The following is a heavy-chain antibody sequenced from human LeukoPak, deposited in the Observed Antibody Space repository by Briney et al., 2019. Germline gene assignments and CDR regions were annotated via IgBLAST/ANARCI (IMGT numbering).Heavy chain of an antibody. D-gene: IGHD6-19*01. V-gene: IGHV1-2*02. CDR1: GYTFTGYY. Sequence: ASVKVSRNASGYTFTGYYMHWVRQAPGQGPEWMGWINPNSGGTNYAQKFQGRVTMTRYTSLSTVYMELSRLRPDDTAVYYCATQATSGWHFSWGQGTLVTVSS. CDR3: ATQATSGWHFS. J-gene: IGHJ5*02. CDR2: INPNSGGT.